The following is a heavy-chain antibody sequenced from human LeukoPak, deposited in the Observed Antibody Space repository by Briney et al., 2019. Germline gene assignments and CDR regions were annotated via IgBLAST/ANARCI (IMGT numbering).Heavy chain of an antibody. CDR3: AADVRYSSGWYRSNWLDP. CDR2: IVVGSGNT. V-gene: IGHV1-58*01. CDR1: GFTFTSSA. J-gene: IGHJ5*02. Sequence: SVKVSCKASGFTFTSSAVQWVRQARGQRLEWIGWIVVGSGNTNYAQKFQERVTITRDMSTSTAYMELSSPRSEDTAVYYCAADVRYSSGWYRSNWLDPWGQGTLVTVSS. D-gene: IGHD6-19*01.